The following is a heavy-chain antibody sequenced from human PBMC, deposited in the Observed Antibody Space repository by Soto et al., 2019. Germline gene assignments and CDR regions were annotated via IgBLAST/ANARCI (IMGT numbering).Heavy chain of an antibody. V-gene: IGHV1-3*01. CDR1: GYPFSRYS. CDR3: AIDPGYSYGYY. J-gene: IGHJ4*02. Sequence: GASENVSRKPSGYPFSRYSLLWVRQDPGQRLEWMGWINAGNGNTKYSQKFQGRVTITRDTSASTAYMELSSLRSEDTAVYFCAIDPGYSYGYYWCQGPLVSVFS. D-gene: IGHD5-18*01. CDR2: INAGNGNT.